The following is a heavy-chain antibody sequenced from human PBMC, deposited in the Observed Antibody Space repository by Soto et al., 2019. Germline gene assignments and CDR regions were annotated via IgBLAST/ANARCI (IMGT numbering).Heavy chain of an antibody. V-gene: IGHV4-59*01. Sequence: SETLSLTRTVSGGSISSYYWSWIRQPPGKGLEWIGYIYYSGSTKQNPSLKSRVTISVDTSKNQFSLKLSSVTAADTAVYYCARVSAYYYDSSGYLDYWGQGTLVTVSS. D-gene: IGHD3-22*01. CDR3: ARVSAYYYDSSGYLDY. CDR2: IYYSGST. J-gene: IGHJ4*02. CDR1: GGSISSYY.